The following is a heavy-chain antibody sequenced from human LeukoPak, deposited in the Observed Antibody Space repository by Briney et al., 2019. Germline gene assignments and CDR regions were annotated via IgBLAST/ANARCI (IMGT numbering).Heavy chain of an antibody. D-gene: IGHD2-2*01. CDR3: AKFVVVPAGMGYCYYMDA. CDR1: GGSTSSGSYY. J-gene: IGHJ6*03. Sequence: SQTLSLTCTVSGGSTSSGSYYWSWIRQPAGKGLEWIGRIYTSGSTNYNPSLKSRVTISVDTSKNQFSLKLTSLTAADTAVYYCAKFVVVPAGMGYCYYMDAWGKGTTVTVSS. V-gene: IGHV4-61*02. CDR2: IYTSGST.